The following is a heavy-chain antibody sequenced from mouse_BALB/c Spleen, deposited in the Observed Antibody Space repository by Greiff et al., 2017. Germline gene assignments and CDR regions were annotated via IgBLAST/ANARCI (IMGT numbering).Heavy chain of an antibody. J-gene: IGHJ2*01. CDR2: INPSNGRT. CDR3: ARVTTARNYFDY. Sequence: QVQLQQPGAELVKPGASVKLSCKASGYTFTSYWMHWVKQRPGQGLEWIGEINPSNGRTNYNEKFKSKATLTVDKSSSTAYMQLSSLTSEDSAVYYCARVTTARNYFDYWGQGTTRTVSS. CDR1: GYTFTSYW. D-gene: IGHD1-2*01. V-gene: IGHV1S81*02.